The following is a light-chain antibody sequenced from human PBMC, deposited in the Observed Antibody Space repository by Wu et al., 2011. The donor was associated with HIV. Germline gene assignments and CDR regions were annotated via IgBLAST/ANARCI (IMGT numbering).Light chain of an antibody. V-gene: IGKV3-15*01. CDR3: QQYNDWPLT. CDR2: GAS. Sequence: CRASQSVSSYLAWYQQKPGQAPRVLMFGASTRASDIPARFSGSGSGTEFTLTISSLQSEDFAVYYCQQYNDWPLTFGGGTRVEIK. CDR1: QSVSSY. J-gene: IGKJ4*01.